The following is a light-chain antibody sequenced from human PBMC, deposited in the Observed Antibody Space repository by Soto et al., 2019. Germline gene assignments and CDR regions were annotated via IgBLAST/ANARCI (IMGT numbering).Light chain of an antibody. Sequence: DVQVTQSPSSLSASVGDRVTITCQANQDIRNYLNWYQHKAGQAPQLLIYDASSLETGVPSRFSGSGSGTHFTLTIANLQPEDTATYYCQQYDTLPPGYTFGQGTKLQI. CDR1: QDIRNY. CDR2: DAS. V-gene: IGKV1-33*01. CDR3: QQYDTLPPGYT. J-gene: IGKJ2*01.